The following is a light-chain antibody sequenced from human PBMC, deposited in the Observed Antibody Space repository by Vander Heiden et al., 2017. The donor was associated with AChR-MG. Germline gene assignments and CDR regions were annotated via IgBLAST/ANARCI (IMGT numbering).Light chain of an antibody. Sequence: EIVMTPSPATLSVTPGERATLSCRASQSVSSKLAWYQQKPGQAPRLLMYGASTRATGIPARFSGSGSGTEFTLTISSLQSEDFAVYYCQQYNNWPPSITFGQGTRLEIK. CDR3: QQYNNWPPSIT. V-gene: IGKV3-15*01. J-gene: IGKJ5*01. CDR1: QSVSSK. CDR2: GAS.